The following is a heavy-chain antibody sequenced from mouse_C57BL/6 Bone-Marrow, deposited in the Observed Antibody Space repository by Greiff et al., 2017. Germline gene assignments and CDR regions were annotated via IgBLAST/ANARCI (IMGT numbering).Heavy chain of an antibody. D-gene: IGHD1-1*01. CDR2: IDPEDGET. V-gene: IGHV14-2*01. J-gene: IGHJ2*01. CDR1: GFNIKDYY. CDR3: TRSLFYYGTNY. Sequence: VQLQQSGAELVKPGASVKLSCTASGFNIKDYYIHWVKQRTEQGLEWIGRIDPEDGETKYAPKFQDKATITADTSSNTAYLQLSSLTSEDTAVYYCTRSLFYYGTNYWGQGTTLTASS.